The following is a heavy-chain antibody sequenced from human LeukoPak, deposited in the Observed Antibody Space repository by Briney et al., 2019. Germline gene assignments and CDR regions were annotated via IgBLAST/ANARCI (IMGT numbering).Heavy chain of an antibody. CDR3: AKGRSAAGDIIDY. CDR2: ISGSGGST. D-gene: IGHD6-13*01. CDR1: GFTFSSYA. J-gene: IGHJ4*02. Sequence: GGSLRLSCAASGFTFSSYAMSWVRQAPGRGLEWVSAISGSGGSTYYADSVKGRFTISRDNSKNTLYLQMNSLRAEDTAVYYCAKGRSAAGDIIDYWGQGTLVTVSS. V-gene: IGHV3-23*01.